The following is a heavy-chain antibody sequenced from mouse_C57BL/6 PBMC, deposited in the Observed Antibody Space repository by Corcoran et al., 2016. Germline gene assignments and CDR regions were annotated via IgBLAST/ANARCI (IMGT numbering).Heavy chain of an antibody. J-gene: IGHJ1*03. CDR3: ARVAYYDYDVDWYVDV. CDR1: GYTFTDYN. CDR2: INPNNGGT. Sequence: VQLQQSGPELVKPGASVKMSCKASGYTFTDYNMHWVKQSHGKSLEWIGYINPNNGGTSYNQKFKGKATLTVNKSSSTAYMELRSLTSEDSAVYYCARVAYYDYDVDWYVDVWGTGTTVTVSA. D-gene: IGHD2-4*01. V-gene: IGHV1-22*01.